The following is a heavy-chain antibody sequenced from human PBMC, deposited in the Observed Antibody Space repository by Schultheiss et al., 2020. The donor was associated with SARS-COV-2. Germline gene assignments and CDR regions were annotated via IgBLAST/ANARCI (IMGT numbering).Heavy chain of an antibody. CDR1: GFTFSSYG. J-gene: IGHJ4*02. CDR2: ISYDGSNK. Sequence: GGSLRLSCAASGFTFSSYGMHWVRQAPGKGLEWVAVISYDGSNKYYADSVKGRFTISRDNSKNTLYLQMNSLRAEDTAVYYCARTVYNWNYVGADYWGQGTLVTVSS. V-gene: IGHV3-30*03. CDR3: ARTVYNWNYVGADY. D-gene: IGHD1-7*01.